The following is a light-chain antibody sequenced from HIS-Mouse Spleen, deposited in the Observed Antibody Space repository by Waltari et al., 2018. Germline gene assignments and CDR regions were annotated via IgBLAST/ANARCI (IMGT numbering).Light chain of an antibody. CDR3: CSYAGSSTWV. J-gene: IGLJ3*02. Sequence: QSALTQPASVSGSPGQSSTIFCTGTSSDVGSYTLVSWYQQHPGKAPKLMIYEGSKRPSGVSNRFSGSKSGNTASLTISGLQAEDEADYYCCSYAGSSTWVFGGGTKLTVL. CDR2: EGS. CDR1: SSDVGSYTL. V-gene: IGLV2-23*01.